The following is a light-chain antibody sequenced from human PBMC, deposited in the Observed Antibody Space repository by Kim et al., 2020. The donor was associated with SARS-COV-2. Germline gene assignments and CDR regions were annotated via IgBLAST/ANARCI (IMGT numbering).Light chain of an antibody. V-gene: IGLV3-19*01. CDR1: SLRSYY. CDR3: QSRDSGGNVL. J-gene: IGLJ2*01. Sequence: SSALTQDPAVSVALGQTVRITCPGDSLRSYYATWYQQRPRQAPVLVIYGRNNRPSGIPDRFSGSSSGNTASLTISGAQAEDEADFYCQSRDSGGNVLFGGGTKVTV. CDR2: GRN.